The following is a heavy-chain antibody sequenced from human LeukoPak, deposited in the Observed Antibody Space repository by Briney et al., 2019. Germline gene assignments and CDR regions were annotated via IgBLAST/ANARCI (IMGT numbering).Heavy chain of an antibody. CDR2: ISGSGGST. CDR3: AKIRYQLLWGYFDY. Sequence: PGGSLRLSCAASGFTFSSYAMSWVRQALGKGLEWVSAISGSGGSTYYADSVKGRFTISRDNSKNTLYLQMNSLRAEDTAVYYCAKIRYQLLWGYFDYWGQGTLVTVSS. D-gene: IGHD2-2*01. V-gene: IGHV3-23*01. CDR1: GFTFSSYA. J-gene: IGHJ4*02.